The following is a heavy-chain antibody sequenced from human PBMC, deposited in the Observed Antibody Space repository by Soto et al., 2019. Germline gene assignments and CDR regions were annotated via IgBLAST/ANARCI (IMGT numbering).Heavy chain of an antibody. CDR2: ISVTPGIT. J-gene: IGHJ4*02. CDR3: SKWSGYGDL. CDR1: GFTMSTYS. V-gene: IGHV3-23*01. D-gene: IGHD5-12*01. Sequence: EMQLLESGGGLVQPGGSLRLSCAASGFTMSTYSVTWVRQAPGKGLEWVSGISVTPGITFYADSVKGRFTISRDSSNNAVYLQMNSLRAEDKAMYVCSKWSGYGDLWGQGTLVTVSS.